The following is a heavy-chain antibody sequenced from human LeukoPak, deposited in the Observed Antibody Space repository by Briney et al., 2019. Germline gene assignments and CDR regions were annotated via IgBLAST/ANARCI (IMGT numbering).Heavy chain of an antibody. J-gene: IGHJ4*02. CDR3: IGYGGYSV. Sequence: GGSPRLSCVASGFTVNNNHESWVRQAPGKGLEWVSIIYNDGNTCYADSVKGRFTISRDNSMNTLHLQMNSLRAEDTAVYYCIGYGGYSVWGQGTLVTVSS. CDR1: GFTVNNNH. V-gene: IGHV3-66*01. D-gene: IGHD4-23*01. CDR2: IYNDGNT.